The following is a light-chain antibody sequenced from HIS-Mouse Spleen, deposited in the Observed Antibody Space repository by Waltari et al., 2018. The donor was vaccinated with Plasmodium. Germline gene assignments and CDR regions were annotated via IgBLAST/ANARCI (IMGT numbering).Light chain of an antibody. J-gene: IGKJ3*01. CDR2: GAS. V-gene: IGKV3-15*01. CDR3: QQYNNWSFT. Sequence: EIVMTQSPATLSVSPGERATLSCRASQSVSSNLAWYQQKPGQAPSLLIYGASTRATGSPARFSGSGSGTEFTLTISSLQSEDFAVYYCQQYNNWSFTFGPGTKVDIK. CDR1: QSVSSN.